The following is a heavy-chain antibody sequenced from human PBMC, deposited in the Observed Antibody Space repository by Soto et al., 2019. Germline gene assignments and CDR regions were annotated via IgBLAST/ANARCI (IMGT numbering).Heavy chain of an antibody. CDR2: INPNGGGT. V-gene: IGHV1-2*02. Sequence: QVQLVQSGAEVKKPGASVKVSCKASGYSFTANYIHWVRQAPGQGLEWMAWINPNGGGTNYAQKFQGRVTMTRDTSISTTYMELSGLISDDTAVYYCARGAGSSSFASWGQGTLVTVSS. CDR1: GYSFTANY. J-gene: IGHJ4*02. D-gene: IGHD6-13*01. CDR3: ARGAGSSSFAS.